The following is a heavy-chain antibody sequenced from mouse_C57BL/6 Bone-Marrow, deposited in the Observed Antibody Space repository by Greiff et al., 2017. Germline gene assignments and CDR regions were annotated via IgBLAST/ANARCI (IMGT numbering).Heavy chain of an antibody. V-gene: IGHV1-50*01. Sequence: QVPLQQPGAELVKPGASVKLSCKASGYTFTSYWMQWVKQRPGQGLAWIGEIDPSDSYTNYNQKFKGKATLTVDTSSSTAYMQISSLTSEDSAVYYCARNYPAWFAYWGEGTLGTVSA. CDR1: GYTFTSYW. J-gene: IGHJ3*01. D-gene: IGHD1-1*02. CDR2: IDPSDSYT. CDR3: ARNYPAWFAY.